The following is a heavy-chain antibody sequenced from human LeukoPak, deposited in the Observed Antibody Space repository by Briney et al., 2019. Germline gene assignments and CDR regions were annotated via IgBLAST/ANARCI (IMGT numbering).Heavy chain of an antibody. CDR1: GYSFSDYY. CDR2: INPNSGGT. D-gene: IGHD3-3*01. Sequence: GASVKVSCKASGYSFSDYYMVWVRQAPGQGLEWIGWINPNSGGTNYAQKFQGRVTMTRDTSISTAYMELSRLRSDDTAMYYCARDRNHDFQSWGQGTLVTVSS. CDR3: ARDRNHDFQS. J-gene: IGHJ4*02. V-gene: IGHV1-2*02.